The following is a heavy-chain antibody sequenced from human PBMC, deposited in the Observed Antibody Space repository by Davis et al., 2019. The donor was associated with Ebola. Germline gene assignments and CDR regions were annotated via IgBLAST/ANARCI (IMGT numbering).Heavy chain of an antibody. V-gene: IGHV3-23*01. CDR2: IIGSGPTT. J-gene: IGHJ4*02. CDR3: ARVGAAVADNYFDY. Sequence: GESLKISCEASGFTFRIYAMSWVRQAPGKGLEWVSGIIGSGPTTFYADSVKGRFTISRDNAKNSLYLQMNSLRAEDTAVYYCARVGAAVADNYFDYWGQGTLVTVSS. D-gene: IGHD6-19*01. CDR1: GFTFRIYA.